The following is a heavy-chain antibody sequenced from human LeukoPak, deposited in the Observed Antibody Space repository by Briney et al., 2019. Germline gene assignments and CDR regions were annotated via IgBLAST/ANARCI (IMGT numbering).Heavy chain of an antibody. CDR1: GASMSSYS. D-gene: IGHD3-22*01. CDR2: IYYSGNT. V-gene: IGHV4-59*01. CDR3: ASAHTSGMDY. J-gene: IGHJ4*02. Sequence: SETLSLTCTVSGASMSSYSWSWIRQPPGKGLEWIGYIYYSGNTNYNPSLKSRVTISVDTSKNQFSLKVSSVTTADTAVYYCASAHTSGMDYWGQGALVTVSS.